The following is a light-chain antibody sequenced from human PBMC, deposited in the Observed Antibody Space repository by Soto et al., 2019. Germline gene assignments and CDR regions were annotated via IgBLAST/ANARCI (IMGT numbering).Light chain of an antibody. CDR2: DVS. CDR1: SGDVDAYNY. V-gene: IGLV2-14*03. Sequence: QSALTQPASVSGSPGQSIAISCTGTSGDVDAYNYVSWYQHHPGKAPKLMIYDVSNRPSGVSDCFSGSKSGNTASLTISGLQAEDEADYYCSSSTTSSTVFGGGTQLTVL. J-gene: IGLJ2*01. CDR3: SSSTTSSTV.